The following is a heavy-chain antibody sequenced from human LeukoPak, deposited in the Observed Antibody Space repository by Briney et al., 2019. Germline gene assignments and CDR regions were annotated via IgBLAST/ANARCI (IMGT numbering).Heavy chain of an antibody. CDR1: GFTFRSYW. V-gene: IGHV3-48*04. D-gene: IGHD6-19*01. CDR2: ISSSGVLI. J-gene: IGHJ4*02. Sequence: GGSLRLACAASGFTFRSYWMSWVRQAPGKGLEWVSFISSSGVLIYYADSVKGRFTISRDNAKNSLYLQMNSLRVEDTAVYYCARVSGSGWHFDYWGQGSLVTVSS. CDR3: ARVSGSGWHFDY.